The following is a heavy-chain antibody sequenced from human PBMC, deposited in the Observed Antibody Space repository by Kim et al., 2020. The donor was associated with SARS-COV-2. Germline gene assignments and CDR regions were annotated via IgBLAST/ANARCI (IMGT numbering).Heavy chain of an antibody. Sequence: SETLSLTCTVSGGSISSSSYYWGWIRQPPGKGLEWIGSIYYSGSTYYNPSLKSRVTISVDTSKNQFSLKLSSVTAADTAVYYCARPWQTPDAFDIWGQGTMVTVSS. CDR1: GGSISSSSYY. J-gene: IGHJ3*02. CDR3: ARPWQTPDAFDI. CDR2: IYYSGST. V-gene: IGHV4-39*01.